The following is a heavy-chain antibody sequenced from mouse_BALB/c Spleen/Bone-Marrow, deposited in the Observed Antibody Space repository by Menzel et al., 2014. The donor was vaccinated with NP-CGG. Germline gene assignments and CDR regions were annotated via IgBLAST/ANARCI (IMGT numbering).Heavy chain of an antibody. CDR2: ISSGGHDT. D-gene: IGHD2-4*01. CDR3: SKDGGYDYSYYFDY. J-gene: IGHJ2*01. V-gene: IGHV5-6-4*01. Sequence: EVQLVESGGGLVKPGGSLKLSCAASGFTFSAYSMSWVRQTPGKRLEWVATISSGGHDTFYPDSVKGRFTISRDNAKNTLYLQMSSLKSEDTAMYYCSKDGGYDYSYYFDYWGQGTTLTVSS. CDR1: GFTFSAYS.